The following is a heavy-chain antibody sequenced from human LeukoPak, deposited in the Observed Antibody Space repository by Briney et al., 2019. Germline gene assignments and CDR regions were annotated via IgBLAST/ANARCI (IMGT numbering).Heavy chain of an antibody. V-gene: IGHV4-61*01. Sequence: SETLSLTCTVSGGSISSSSYNWGWIRQPPGKGLEWIGYIYYSGSTNYNPSLKSRVTISVDTSKNQFSLKLSSVTAADTAVYYCARDGGGWLQSSDDAFDIWGQGTMVTVSS. CDR3: ARDGGGWLQSSDDAFDI. CDR1: GGSISSSSYN. D-gene: IGHD5-24*01. CDR2: IYYSGST. J-gene: IGHJ3*02.